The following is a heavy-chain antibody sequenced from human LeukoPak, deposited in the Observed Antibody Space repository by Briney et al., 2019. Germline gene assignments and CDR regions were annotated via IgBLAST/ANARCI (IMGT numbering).Heavy chain of an antibody. CDR3: ARDSVILWFGESSYLDY. CDR1: GYTVTSYY. J-gene: IGHJ4*02. CDR2: INPSGGST. V-gene: IGHV1-46*01. Sequence: ASVKVSCKASGYTVTSYYMHLVRQTPGHRPDWLGIINPSGGSTSYAQKFQGRVTMTRDTSTSTVYMELSSLRSEDTAAYYCARDSVILWFGESSYLDYWGQGTLVTVSS. D-gene: IGHD3-10*01.